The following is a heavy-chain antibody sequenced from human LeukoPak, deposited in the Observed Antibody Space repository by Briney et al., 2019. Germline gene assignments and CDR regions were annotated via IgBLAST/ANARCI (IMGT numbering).Heavy chain of an antibody. CDR3: ARGSGCTDY. CDR2: ISSSSSNI. Sequence: GGSLRLSCAASGFIFSSYSMNWVRQAPGKGLEWVSYISSSSSNIDYADSVKGRFTISRDNAKNSLYLQMNSLRAEDTAVYYWARGSGCTDYWGQGTLVTVSS. J-gene: IGHJ4*02. CDR1: GFIFSSYS. V-gene: IGHV3-48*04. D-gene: IGHD6-19*01.